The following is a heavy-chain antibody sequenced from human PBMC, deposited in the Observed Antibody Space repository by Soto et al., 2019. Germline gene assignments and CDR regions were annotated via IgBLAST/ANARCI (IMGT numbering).Heavy chain of an antibody. J-gene: IGHJ6*02. Sequence: GGSLRLSCAASGFTFSSYAMSWVRQAPGKGLEWVSAISGSGGSTYYADSVKGRFTISRDNSKNTLYLQMNSLRAGDTAVYYCAKDAYSSGWYEVYGMDVWGQGTTVTVSS. D-gene: IGHD6-19*01. CDR2: ISGSGGST. CDR1: GFTFSSYA. V-gene: IGHV3-23*01. CDR3: AKDAYSSGWYEVYGMDV.